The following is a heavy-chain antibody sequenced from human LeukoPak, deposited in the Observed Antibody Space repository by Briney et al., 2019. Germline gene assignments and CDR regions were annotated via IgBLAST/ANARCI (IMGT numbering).Heavy chain of an antibody. Sequence: GGSLRLSCAVSGFTFRTYWMSWVRQAPGKGLEWAANIKEDGSEQYYVNSLKGRFTISRDNVKNSLYLQMNSLRVEDSAVYYCARDSFETDIDYWGQGTLVTVSS. CDR2: IKEDGSEQ. J-gene: IGHJ4*02. V-gene: IGHV3-7*01. CDR3: ARDSFETDIDY. D-gene: IGHD1-14*01. CDR1: GFTFRTYW.